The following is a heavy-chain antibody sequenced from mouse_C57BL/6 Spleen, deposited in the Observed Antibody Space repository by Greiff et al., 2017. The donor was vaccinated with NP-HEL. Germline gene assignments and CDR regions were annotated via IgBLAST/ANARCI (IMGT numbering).Heavy chain of an antibody. CDR2: IYPGSGST. CDR1: GYTFTSYW. V-gene: IGHV1-55*01. CDR3: ASYGPSYWYFDV. J-gene: IGHJ1*03. D-gene: IGHD1-1*01. Sequence: QVQLQQPGAELVKPGASVKMSCKASGYTFTSYWITWVKQRPGQGLEWIGDIYPGSGSTNYNEKFKSKATLTVDTSSSTAYMQLSSLTSEDSAVYYCASYGPSYWYFDVWGTGTTVTVSS.